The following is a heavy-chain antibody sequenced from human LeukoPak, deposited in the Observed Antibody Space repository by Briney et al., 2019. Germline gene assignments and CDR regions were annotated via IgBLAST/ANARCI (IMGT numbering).Heavy chain of an antibody. J-gene: IGHJ4*02. V-gene: IGHV3-7*01. CDR2: IKQDGSEK. Sequence: GGSLRLSCVASGITFSSAWMSWVRQAPGKGLEWVANIKQDGSEKNYVDSVKGRFTISRDNAKKSLYLQMNSLRVEDTAVYYCATTLGVDWGQGTLVTVSS. D-gene: IGHD2-15*01. CDR3: ATTLGVD. CDR1: GITFSSAW.